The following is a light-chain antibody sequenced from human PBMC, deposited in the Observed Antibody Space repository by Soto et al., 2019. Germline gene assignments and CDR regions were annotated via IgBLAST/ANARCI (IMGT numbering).Light chain of an antibody. J-gene: IGLJ2*01. CDR2: RNS. CDR3: QSYDISLTAVV. Sequence: QAVVTQPPSVSGAPGQRVTISCTGTSSDIGAGYDVNWYQQLPGTAPKLLIFRNSNRPSGVPDRFSGSKSVTSASLAITGLQAEDEADYYCQSYDISLTAVVFGGGTKVTVL. V-gene: IGLV1-40*01. CDR1: SSDIGAGYD.